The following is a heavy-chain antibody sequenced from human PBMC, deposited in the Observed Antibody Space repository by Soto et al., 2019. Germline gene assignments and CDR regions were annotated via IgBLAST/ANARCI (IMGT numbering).Heavy chain of an antibody. CDR2: IYHSGST. CDR3: ARSLGYCSSTSCYHFDY. CDR1: GGSISSSNW. V-gene: IGHV4-4*02. D-gene: IGHD2-2*01. Sequence: ETLSLTCAVSGGSISSSNWWSWVRQPPGKGLEWIGEIYHSGSTNYNPSLKSRVTISVDKSKNQFSLKLSSVTAADTAVYYCARSLGYCSSTSCYHFDYWGQGTLVTVSS. J-gene: IGHJ4*02.